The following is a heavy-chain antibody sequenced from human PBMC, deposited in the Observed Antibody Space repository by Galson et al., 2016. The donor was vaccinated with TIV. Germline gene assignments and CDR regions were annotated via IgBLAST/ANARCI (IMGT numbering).Heavy chain of an antibody. CDR2: ISYDGYEK. Sequence: SLRLSCAASGFTFGSYGMHWVRQAPGKGLEWVTYISYDGYEKNYAESVKGRFTISRDKSKNTLYLQMNSLRPDDTATYYCARSSGWSLEDWGRGTLVTVSS. CDR3: ARSSGWSLED. D-gene: IGHD6-19*01. J-gene: IGHJ4*02. CDR1: GFTFGSYG. V-gene: IGHV3-30*03.